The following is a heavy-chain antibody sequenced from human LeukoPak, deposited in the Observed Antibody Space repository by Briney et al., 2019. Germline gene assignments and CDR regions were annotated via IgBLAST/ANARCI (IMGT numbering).Heavy chain of an antibody. J-gene: IGHJ4*02. D-gene: IGHD6-19*01. CDR2: INPNSGGT. CDR1: GYTFTGYY. CDR3: AREKKWLATLDY. Sequence: ASVKVSCKASGYTFTGYYIHWVRQAPGQGLEWMGWINPNSGGTNYAQKFQGRVIMTRDTSISTAYMELSRLRFDDTAVYYCAREKKWLATLDYWGQGTLVTVSS. V-gene: IGHV1-2*02.